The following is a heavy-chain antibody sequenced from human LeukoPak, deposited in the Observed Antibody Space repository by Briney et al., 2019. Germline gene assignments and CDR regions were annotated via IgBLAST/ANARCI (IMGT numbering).Heavy chain of an antibody. V-gene: IGHV3-30*18. CDR3: AKAGRTYSSGWYYFDY. Sequence: PGGSLRLSCAASGFTFSSYGMHWVRQAPGKGLEWVAVVSYDGSNKYYADSVKGRFTISRDNSKNTLYLQMNSLRAEDTAVYYCAKAGRTYSSGWYYFDYWGQGTLVTVSS. CDR1: GFTFSSYG. CDR2: VSYDGSNK. J-gene: IGHJ4*02. D-gene: IGHD6-19*01.